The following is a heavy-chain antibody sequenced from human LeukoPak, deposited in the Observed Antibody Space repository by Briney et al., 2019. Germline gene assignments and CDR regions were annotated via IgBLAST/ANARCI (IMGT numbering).Heavy chain of an antibody. CDR3: ARVRYYYDSSGFNWFDP. CDR1: GGSISSGSYY. CDR2: IYTSGST. D-gene: IGHD3-22*01. J-gene: IGHJ5*02. V-gene: IGHV4-61*02. Sequence: SQTPSLTCTVSGGSISSGSYYWSWIRQPAGKGLEWIGRIYTSGSTNYNPSLKSRVTISVDTSKNQFSLKLSSVTAADTAVYYCARVRYYYDSSGFNWFDPWGQGTLVTVSS.